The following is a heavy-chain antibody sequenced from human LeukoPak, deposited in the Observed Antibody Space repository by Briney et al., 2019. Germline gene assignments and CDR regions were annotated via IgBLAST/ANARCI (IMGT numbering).Heavy chain of an antibody. Sequence: GASVKVSCKASGYTFTAYYMHWVRQAPGQGLEWMGWINPNSGGTNYAPKFQSRVTMTRDTSISTAYMDLSRLTFDDTAVYYCARDDNFQFDYWGQGTLVTVSS. D-gene: IGHD1-1*01. CDR1: GYTFTAYY. J-gene: IGHJ4*02. CDR3: ARDDNFQFDY. CDR2: INPNSGGT. V-gene: IGHV1-2*02.